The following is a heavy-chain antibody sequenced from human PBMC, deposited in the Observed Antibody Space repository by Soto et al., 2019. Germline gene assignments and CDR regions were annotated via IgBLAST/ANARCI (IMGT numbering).Heavy chain of an antibody. V-gene: IGHV3-23*01. D-gene: IGHD2-15*01. CDR3: AKDETYCSGGNCHKPLDAFDI. Sequence: GGSLRLSCAASGFTFSSYAMSWVRQAPGKGLEWVSAISGSGGSTYYADSVKGRFTISRDNSKNTLYLQMNSLRAEDKAVYYCAKDETYCSGGNCHKPLDAFDIWGQGTMVTVSS. J-gene: IGHJ3*02. CDR2: ISGSGGST. CDR1: GFTFSSYA.